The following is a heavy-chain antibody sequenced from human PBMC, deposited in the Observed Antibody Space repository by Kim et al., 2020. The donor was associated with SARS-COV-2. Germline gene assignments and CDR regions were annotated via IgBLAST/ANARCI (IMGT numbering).Heavy chain of an antibody. V-gene: IGHV4-34*01. CDR2: INHSGST. D-gene: IGHD2-15*01. J-gene: IGHJ4*02. CDR1: GGSFSGYY. Sequence: SETLSLTCAVYGGSFSGYYWSWIRQPPGKGLEWIGEINHSGSTNYNPSLKSRVTISVDTSKNQFSLKLSSVTAADTAVYYCARVTPPPKTSAEIVVVVAAQEPYYFDYWGQGTLVTVSS. CDR3: ARVTPPPKTSAEIVVVVAAQEPYYFDY.